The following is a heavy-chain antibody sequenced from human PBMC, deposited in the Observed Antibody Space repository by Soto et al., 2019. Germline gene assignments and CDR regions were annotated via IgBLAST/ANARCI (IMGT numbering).Heavy chain of an antibody. V-gene: IGHV3-30-3*01. J-gene: IGHJ4*02. Sequence: QVQLVESGGGVVQPGRSLRLSCAASGFTFSSYAMHWVRQAPGKGLEWVAVISYDGSNKYYADSVKGRFTISRDNXKXTXYLQMNSLRAEDTAVYYCARDRGSGYYFWTRGYFDYWGQGTLVTVSS. CDR3: ARDRGSGYYFWTRGYFDY. CDR2: ISYDGSNK. CDR1: GFTFSSYA. D-gene: IGHD3-22*01.